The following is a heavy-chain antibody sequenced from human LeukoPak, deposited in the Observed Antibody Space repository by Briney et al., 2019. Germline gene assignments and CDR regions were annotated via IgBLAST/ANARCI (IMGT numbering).Heavy chain of an antibody. Sequence: AGGSLRLSCAASGFTVSSNYMSWVRQAAGKGLEWVSVIYGGGSTYYADSVKGRFTISRDISKNTLYLQMNSLSAEDTAVYYCARGNWNYPFDYWGQGTLVTVSS. CDR3: ARGNWNYPFDY. CDR2: IYGGGST. D-gene: IGHD1-7*01. J-gene: IGHJ4*02. CDR1: GFTVSSNY. V-gene: IGHV3-53*01.